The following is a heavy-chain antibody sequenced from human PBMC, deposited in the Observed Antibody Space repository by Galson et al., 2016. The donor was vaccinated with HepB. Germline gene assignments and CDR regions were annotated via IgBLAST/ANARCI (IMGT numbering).Heavy chain of an antibody. J-gene: IGHJ5*02. V-gene: IGHV4-59*01. CDR1: GVSLSGYY. Sequence: SETLSLTCTVSGVSLSGYYWTWIRQPPGKGLEWIGYIHYTGGTNYNPSLKSRVIISVDTSKNQFSLQLRSVTAADTAVYFCSSFLVGAAGTPPWFDPWGQGTLVTVSS. D-gene: IGHD6-13*01. CDR3: SSFLVGAAGTPPWFDP. CDR2: IHYTGGT.